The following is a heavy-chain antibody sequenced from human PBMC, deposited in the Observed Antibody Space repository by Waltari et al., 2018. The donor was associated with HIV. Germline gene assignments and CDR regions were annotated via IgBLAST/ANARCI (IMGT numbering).Heavy chain of an antibody. CDR1: GFSLSSYG. CDR2: IWYDGSKK. V-gene: IGHV3-33*01. CDR3: ARGEGGYTYGYNWLDL. D-gene: IGHD1-26*01. J-gene: IGHJ5*02. Sequence: QVQVVESGGSLVQPGWSRSLSCAASGFSLSSYGMHWVRQAPGKGLEWVALIWYDGSKKYYGDSVKGRFTIFSDKSKNTVFLQMTRLRVEDTATYYCARGEGGYTYGYNWLDLWGQGTVVTVSS.